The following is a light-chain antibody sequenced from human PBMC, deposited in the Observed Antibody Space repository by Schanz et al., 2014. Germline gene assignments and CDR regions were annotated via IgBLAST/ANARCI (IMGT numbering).Light chain of an antibody. J-gene: IGLJ3*02. CDR3: CSYAGSTNLR. CDR1: SSDVGGYNY. Sequence: QSVLTQPPSVSGSPGQSVTISCTGTSSDVGGYNYVSWYQQHPGKAPKLMIYEGSKRPSGVPDRFSGSRSGNTASLTVSGLQAEDEADYYCCSYAGSTNLRFGGGTKLTVL. CDR2: EGS. V-gene: IGLV2-8*01.